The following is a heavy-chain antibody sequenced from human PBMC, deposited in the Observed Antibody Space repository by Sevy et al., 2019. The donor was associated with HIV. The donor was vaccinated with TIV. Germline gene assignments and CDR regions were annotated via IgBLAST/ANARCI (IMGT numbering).Heavy chain of an antibody. Sequence: ASVKVSCKVSGYTLTELSMHCVRQAPGKGLEWMGGFDPEDGETIYAQKCQGRVTMTEDTFTDTAYMELSSLRSEDTAVYYCATRWKEWGLPPDYWGQGTLVTVSS. CDR2: FDPEDGET. CDR3: ATRWKEWGLPPDY. D-gene: IGHD1-26*01. CDR1: GYTLTELS. J-gene: IGHJ4*02. V-gene: IGHV1-24*01.